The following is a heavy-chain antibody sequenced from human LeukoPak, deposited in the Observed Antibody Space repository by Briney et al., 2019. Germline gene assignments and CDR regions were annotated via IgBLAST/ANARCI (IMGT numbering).Heavy chain of an antibody. D-gene: IGHD6-13*01. CDR1: GFTFNSYA. J-gene: IGHJ4*02. V-gene: IGHV3-48*01. Sequence: GGSLRLSCAASGFTFNSYAFNWVRQAPGKGLEWVSYISSSSNIIYYADSVKGRFTISRDNARNFLYLQMNSLRAEDTAVYYCARDLVGRQQLVLDYWGQGTLVTVSS. CDR2: ISSSSNII. CDR3: ARDLVGRQQLVLDY.